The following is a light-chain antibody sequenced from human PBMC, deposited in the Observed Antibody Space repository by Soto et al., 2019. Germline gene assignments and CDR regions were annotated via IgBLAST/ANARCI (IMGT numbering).Light chain of an antibody. CDR2: DVN. CDR1: NSDVGSFNS. J-gene: IGLJ1*01. Sequence: QSALTQPASVSGSPGQSITISCTAANSDVGSFNSVSWYQQHPGKAPKLILYDVNHRPSGVSNRFSGSKSGNTASLTISGLQAEDEADFYCTSYTSNSTLVFGTGTKVTVL. V-gene: IGLV2-14*03. CDR3: TSYTSNSTLV.